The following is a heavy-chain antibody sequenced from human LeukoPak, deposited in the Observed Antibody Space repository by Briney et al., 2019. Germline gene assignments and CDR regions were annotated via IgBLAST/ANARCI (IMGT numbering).Heavy chain of an antibody. CDR3: ARHSGGGTMDY. Sequence: PSETLSLTCTVSGGSISSGSYYWSWIRQPAGKGLEWIGRIYTSGSTNYNPSLKSRVTISVDTSTNQFSLKLSSVTAAETAVYYCARHSGGGTMDYWGQGTLVTVSS. J-gene: IGHJ4*02. CDR2: IYTSGST. D-gene: IGHD1-1*01. V-gene: IGHV4-61*02. CDR1: GGSISSGSYY.